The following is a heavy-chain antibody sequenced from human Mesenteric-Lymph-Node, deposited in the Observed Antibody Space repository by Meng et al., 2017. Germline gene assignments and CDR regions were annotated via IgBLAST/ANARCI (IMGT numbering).Heavy chain of an antibody. CDR3: ARRRGGSGRDC. D-gene: IGHD3-10*01. J-gene: IGHJ4*02. CDR1: GGSISSNGYY. Sequence: QLQLQESGPGFVKPSETLSLTCTGSGGSISSNGYYWDWVRQPPGKGLEWIGAIYHSGSTSYNPSLQSRVTMFVDTSKNQFSLMLTSVTATDTAVYYCARRRGGSGRDCWGQGTLVTVSS. CDR2: IYHSGST. V-gene: IGHV4-39*01.